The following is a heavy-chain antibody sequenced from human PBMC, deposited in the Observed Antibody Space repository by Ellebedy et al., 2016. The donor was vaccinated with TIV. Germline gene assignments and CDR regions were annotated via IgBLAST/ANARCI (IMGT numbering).Heavy chain of an antibody. CDR3: ASLGGYGSGSLDP. J-gene: IGHJ5*02. Sequence: SETLSLTCTVSGGSVSSGSYYWSWIRQPPGQGLEWIGYIYYSGSTKYNPSLKSRVTMSIDTSKTQFSLKLRSVTAADTAVYYCASLGGYGSGSLDPWGQGTLVTVSS. V-gene: IGHV4-61*01. CDR2: IYYSGST. D-gene: IGHD2-15*01. CDR1: GGSVSSGSYY.